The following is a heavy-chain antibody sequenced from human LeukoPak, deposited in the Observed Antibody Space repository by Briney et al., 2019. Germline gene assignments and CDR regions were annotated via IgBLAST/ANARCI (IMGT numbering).Heavy chain of an antibody. Sequence: SETLSLTCAVYGGSFSGYYWSWIRQPPGKGLEWIGEINHSGSTNYNPSLKSRVTISADTSKNQFSLKLSSVTAADTAVYYCARGYRSDSYYDILTGYYRVAGKTFDYWGQGTLVTVSS. CDR1: GGSFSGYY. V-gene: IGHV4-34*01. J-gene: IGHJ4*02. CDR2: INHSGST. CDR3: ARGYRSDSYYDILTGYYRVAGKTFDY. D-gene: IGHD3-9*01.